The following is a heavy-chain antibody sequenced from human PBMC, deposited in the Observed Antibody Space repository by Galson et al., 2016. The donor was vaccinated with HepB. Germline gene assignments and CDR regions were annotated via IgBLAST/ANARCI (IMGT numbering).Heavy chain of an antibody. CDR1: GFTVSSNT. J-gene: IGHJ2*01. CDR2: ISWNSGSI. D-gene: IGHD4-17*01. V-gene: IGHV3-9*01. Sequence: SLRLSCAASGFTVSSNTLSWVRQAPGKGLEWVSGISWNSGSIGYAGSVKGRFTISRDNAKNSLFLQMNSLTGDDTALYYCAKPYFGDYESNWYFDRWGRGTLVTVSS. CDR3: AKPYFGDYESNWYFDR.